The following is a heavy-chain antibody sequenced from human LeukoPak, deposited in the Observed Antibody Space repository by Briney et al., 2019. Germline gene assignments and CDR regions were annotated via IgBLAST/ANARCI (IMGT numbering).Heavy chain of an antibody. CDR3: ARGPRITFGGVIVSYYFDY. V-gene: IGHV4-59*01. J-gene: IGHJ4*02. CDR1: GGSISSYY. CDR2: IYYSGST. Sequence: PSETLSLTCTVSGGSISSYYWSWIRQPPGKGLEWIGYIYYSGSTNYNPSLKSRVTISVDTSKNQFSLKLSSVTAADTAVYYCARGPRITFGGVIVSYYFDYWGQGALVTVSS. D-gene: IGHD3-16*02.